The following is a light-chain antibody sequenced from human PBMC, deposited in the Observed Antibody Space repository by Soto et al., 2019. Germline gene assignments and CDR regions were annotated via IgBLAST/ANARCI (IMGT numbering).Light chain of an antibody. J-gene: IGKJ4*01. CDR1: QSVSSY. V-gene: IGKV3-11*01. Sequence: EIVLTQSPATLSLSPGDRATLSCRASQSVSSYLAWYQQKPGQAPRLLIYGASNRATVIPARFSGSGSGTDFTLTISSLEPEDFAVYYCQQRSNWPPLTFGGGTKVEIK. CDR2: GAS. CDR3: QQRSNWPPLT.